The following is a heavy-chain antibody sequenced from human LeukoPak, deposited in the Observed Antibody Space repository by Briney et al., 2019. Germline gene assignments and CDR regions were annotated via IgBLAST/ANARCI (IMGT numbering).Heavy chain of an antibody. CDR2: INPDNGGT. D-gene: IGHD3-3*01. J-gene: IGHJ4*02. V-gene: IGHV1-2*02. CDR1: RYTFTVYY. CDR3: ARDLGYSRRYYDFAD. Sequence: ASLRVSSEASRYTFTVYYMHCVRQTLGEGLEWMGWINPDNGGTNYEQKFQSRVTMTRNTSITTAYKELSRLTSDDTAVYYCARDLGYSRRYYDFADWGQGTLVTVSS.